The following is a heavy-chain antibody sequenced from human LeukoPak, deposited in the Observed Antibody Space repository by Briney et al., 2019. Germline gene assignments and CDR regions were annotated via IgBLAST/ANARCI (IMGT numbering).Heavy chain of an antibody. CDR2: IYSGGST. Sequence: GGSLRLSCAASGFTVSSNYMSWVRQAPGKGLEWVSVIYSGGSTYYADSVKGRFTISRHNSKNTLYLQMNSLRAEDTAVYYCAREAINSGYDFFGYWGQGTLVTVSS. CDR3: AREAINSGYDFFGY. CDR1: GFTVSSNY. V-gene: IGHV3-53*04. J-gene: IGHJ4*02. D-gene: IGHD5-12*01.